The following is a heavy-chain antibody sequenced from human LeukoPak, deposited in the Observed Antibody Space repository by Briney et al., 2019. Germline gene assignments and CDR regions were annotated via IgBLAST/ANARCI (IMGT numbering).Heavy chain of an antibody. V-gene: IGHV3-23*01. CDR3: AKDQGQWLVYYYYGMDV. Sequence: GGSERLSCAASGFTFSSYAMSWVRQAPGKGLEWVSAISGSGGSTYYADSVKGRFTISRDNSKNTLYLQMNSPRAEDTAVYYCAKDQGQWLVYYYYGMDVWGQGTTVTVPS. CDR2: ISGSGGST. D-gene: IGHD6-19*01. CDR1: GFTFSSYA. J-gene: IGHJ6*02.